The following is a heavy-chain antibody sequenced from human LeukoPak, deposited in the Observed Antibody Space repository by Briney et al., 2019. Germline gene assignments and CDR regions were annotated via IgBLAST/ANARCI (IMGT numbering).Heavy chain of an antibody. V-gene: IGHV4-59*11. Sequence: PSETLSLTCTVSGGSISSHYWSWIRQPPGKGLEWIGYIYYSGSTYYNPSLKSRVTISVDTSKNQFSLKLSSVTAADTAVYYCAREGAGGVDYWGQGTLVTVSS. J-gene: IGHJ4*02. CDR1: GGSISSHY. D-gene: IGHD3-16*01. CDR3: AREGAGGVDY. CDR2: IYYSGST.